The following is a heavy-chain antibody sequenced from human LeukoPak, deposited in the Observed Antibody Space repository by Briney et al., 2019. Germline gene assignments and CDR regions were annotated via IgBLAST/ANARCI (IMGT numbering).Heavy chain of an antibody. Sequence: ASVKVSCKASGYTFTGYYMHWVRQAPGQGLEWMGWINPNSGGTNYAQKFQGRVTMTRDTSISAAYMELSRLRSDDTAVYYCARHYYGSGGFGYWGQGTLVTVSS. V-gene: IGHV1-2*02. CDR1: GYTFTGYY. CDR2: INPNSGGT. D-gene: IGHD3-10*01. J-gene: IGHJ4*02. CDR3: ARHYYGSGGFGY.